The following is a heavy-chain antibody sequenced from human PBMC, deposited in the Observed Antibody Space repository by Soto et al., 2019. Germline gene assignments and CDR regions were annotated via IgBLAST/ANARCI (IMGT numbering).Heavy chain of an antibody. Sequence: PSETLSLTCAVYGGSFSSYYWSWIRQPPGKGLEWIGYIYYSGSTNYNPSLKSRVTISVDTSKNQFSLKLSSVTAADTAVYYCAREEYSSSWNSIDYWGQGTLVTVSS. D-gene: IGHD6-13*01. V-gene: IGHV4-59*01. CDR3: AREEYSSSWNSIDY. CDR2: IYYSGST. J-gene: IGHJ4*02. CDR1: GGSFSSYY.